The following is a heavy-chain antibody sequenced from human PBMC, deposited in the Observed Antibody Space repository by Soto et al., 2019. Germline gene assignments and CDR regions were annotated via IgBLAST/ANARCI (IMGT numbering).Heavy chain of an antibody. J-gene: IGHJ4*02. V-gene: IGHV4-59*01. Sequence: PSETLSLTCTVSGGSISSYYWSWIRQPPGKGLEWIGYIYYSGSTNYNPSLKSRVTISVDTSKNQFSLKLSSVTAADTAVYYCARTDSSSWSIIDYWGQGTLVTVSS. CDR3: ARTDSSSWSIIDY. CDR2: IYYSGST. CDR1: GGSISSYY. D-gene: IGHD6-13*01.